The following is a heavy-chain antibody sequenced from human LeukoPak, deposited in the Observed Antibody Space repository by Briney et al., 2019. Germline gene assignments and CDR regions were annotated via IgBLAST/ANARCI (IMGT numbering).Heavy chain of an antibody. Sequence: PGGSLRLSCAASGFTFSSYAMSWVRQAPGKGLEWVSALSGSGGSTYYADSVKGRFTISRDNSKNTLYLQMNSLRAEDTAVYYCAKADGWFGEGYGMSVWGQGTTVTVSS. V-gene: IGHV3-23*01. CDR1: GFTFSSYA. CDR3: AKADGWFGEGYGMSV. D-gene: IGHD3-10*01. CDR2: LSGSGGST. J-gene: IGHJ6*02.